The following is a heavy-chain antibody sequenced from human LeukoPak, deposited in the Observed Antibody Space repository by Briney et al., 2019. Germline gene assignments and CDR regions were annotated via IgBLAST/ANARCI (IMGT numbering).Heavy chain of an antibody. V-gene: IGHV1-46*01. D-gene: IGHD4-17*01. J-gene: IGHJ3*02. CDR1: GYTFTSYY. CDR3: ARDPYYGDLQNAFDI. Sequence: ASVKVSCKASGYTFTSYYMHWVRRAPGQGLEWMGIINPSGGSTSYAQKFQGRVTMTRDTSTSTVYMELSSLRSEDTAVYYCARDPYYGDLQNAFDIWGQGTMVTVSS. CDR2: INPSGGST.